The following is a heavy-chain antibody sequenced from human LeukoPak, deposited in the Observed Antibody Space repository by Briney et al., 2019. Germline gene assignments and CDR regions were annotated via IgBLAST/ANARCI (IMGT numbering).Heavy chain of an antibody. V-gene: IGHV3-23*01. D-gene: IGHD2-2*01. CDR3: ARGRLVPAALLVY. Sequence: GGSLRLSCAASGFTFSGYAMTWVRQAPGKGLEWVSSISGSGGTTYYADSVKGRFTISRDNSNNTLFLQMNSLRADDTAVYYCARGRLVPAALLVYCRRGTLVTDSS. CDR2: ISGSGGTT. CDR1: GFTFSGYA. J-gene: IGHJ4*02.